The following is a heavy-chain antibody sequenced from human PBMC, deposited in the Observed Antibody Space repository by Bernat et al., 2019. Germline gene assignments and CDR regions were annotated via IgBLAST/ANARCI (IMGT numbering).Heavy chain of an antibody. Sequence: QITLKESGPTLVKPTHTLTLTCTFSGFSLSTRGVGVGWIRQPPGKSLEWLALIYWDDDKRYSPSLKSRLTITKDTSKNQVVITMTNMDPVDTATYCCAHSLVGATFADAFDIWGQGTMVTVSS. J-gene: IGHJ3*02. CDR3: AHSLVGATFADAFDI. V-gene: IGHV2-5*02. CDR2: IYWDDDK. D-gene: IGHD1-26*01. CDR1: GFSLSTRGVG.